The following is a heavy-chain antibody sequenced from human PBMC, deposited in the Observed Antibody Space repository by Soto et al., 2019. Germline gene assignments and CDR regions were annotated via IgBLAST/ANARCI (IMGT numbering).Heavy chain of an antibody. V-gene: IGHV3-23*01. D-gene: IGHD1-1*01. CDR2: ISGSGDST. CDR1: GFTFSSYA. J-gene: IGHJ4*02. CDR3: ARYRLASVVIEGTFY. Sequence: EVQLLESGGGLVQPGGSLRLSCAASGFTFSSYAMSWVRQAPGRGLEWVSSISGSGDSTYYADSVKGRFTISRDNSKNMLYLELNSLRAEDTALYYCARYRLASVVIEGTFYWGQGTLVTVSS.